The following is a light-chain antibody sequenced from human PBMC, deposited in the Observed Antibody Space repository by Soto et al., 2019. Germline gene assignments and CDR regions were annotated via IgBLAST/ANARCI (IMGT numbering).Light chain of an antibody. V-gene: IGLV2-23*01. CDR1: SSDVGSYNL. J-gene: IGLJ2*01. CDR3: CSYAGSSTLV. CDR2: EGS. Sequence: VLTQPASVSGSPGQSITISCTGTSSDVGSYNLVSWYQQHPGKAPKLMIYEGSKRPSGVSNRFSGSKSGNTASLTISGLQAEDEADYYCCSYAGSSTLVFGGGTKLTVL.